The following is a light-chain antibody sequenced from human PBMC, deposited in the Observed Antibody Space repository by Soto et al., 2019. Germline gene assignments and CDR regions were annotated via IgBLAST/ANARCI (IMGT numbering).Light chain of an antibody. CDR2: GAS. V-gene: IGKV3-20*01. CDR3: QQYGSSPRT. Sequence: VLTQSPGTLSLSPGDRAALSCRASQSLTSNYLAWYQQKPGQAPRLLIYGASTRLTGIPDRFSGSGSGTDFTLTISRLEPDDFAVYYCQQYGSSPRTFGQGTKVEIK. CDR1: QSLTSNY. J-gene: IGKJ1*01.